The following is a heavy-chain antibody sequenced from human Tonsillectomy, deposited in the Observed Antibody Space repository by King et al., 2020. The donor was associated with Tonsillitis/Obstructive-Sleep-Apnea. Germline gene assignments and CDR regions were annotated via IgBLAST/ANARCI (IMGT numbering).Heavy chain of an antibody. Sequence: VQLVESGGGVVQPGRSLRLSCAASGFTFSSYGMHWVRQAPGKGLEWVAVIWYDGSNKYYADSVKGRFTISRDNSKNTLYLQMNSLRAESTDVYYCASAYCSSTSCYKESYYYGMDVWGQGTTVTVSS. J-gene: IGHJ6*02. CDR2: IWYDGSNK. D-gene: IGHD2-2*02. V-gene: IGHV3-33*01. CDR1: GFTFSSYG. CDR3: ASAYCSSTSCYKESYYYGMDV.